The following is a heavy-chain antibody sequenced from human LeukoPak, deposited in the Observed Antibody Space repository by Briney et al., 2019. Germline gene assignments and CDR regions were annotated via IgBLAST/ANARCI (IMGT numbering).Heavy chain of an antibody. V-gene: IGHV3-23*01. CDR1: GFTFSSYA. CDR2: ISGSGSTI. Sequence: GGSLRLSCAASGFTFSSYAMSWVRQAPGKGLEWVSAISGSGSTIYYADSVKGRFTISRDNSKNTLYLLMNSLRPEDTAVYFCAKEGSSSFFEMDVWGKGTTVTVSS. J-gene: IGHJ6*04. D-gene: IGHD6-6*01. CDR3: AKEGSSSFFEMDV.